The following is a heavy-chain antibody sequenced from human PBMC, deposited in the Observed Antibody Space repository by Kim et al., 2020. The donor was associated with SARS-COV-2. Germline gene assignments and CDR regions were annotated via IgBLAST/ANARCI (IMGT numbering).Heavy chain of an antibody. Sequence: SETLSLTCTVSGGSISSGSYYWGWIRQPPGKGLEWIGSIYYSGSTYYNPSLKSRVTISVDTSKNQFSLKLSSVTAADTAVYYCARQPDYGDFYDYWGQGT. CDR2: IYYSGST. V-gene: IGHV4-39*01. D-gene: IGHD4-17*01. CDR1: GGSISSGSYY. CDR3: ARQPDYGDFYDY. J-gene: IGHJ4*02.